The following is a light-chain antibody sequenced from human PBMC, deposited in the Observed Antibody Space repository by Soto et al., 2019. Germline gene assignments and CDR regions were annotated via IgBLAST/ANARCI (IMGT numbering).Light chain of an antibody. CDR1: QSIRKY. Sequence: DIQMTQSPSSLSASVGDRVIITCRASQSIRKYLNWYQHKPGKVPTLLIYAASSLQSGVPSRFSGSGSGREFTLTITSLQPEDFATYYCQQSGDTPPWTFGQGTKVEIK. CDR3: QQSGDTPPWT. CDR2: AAS. J-gene: IGKJ1*01. V-gene: IGKV1-39*01.